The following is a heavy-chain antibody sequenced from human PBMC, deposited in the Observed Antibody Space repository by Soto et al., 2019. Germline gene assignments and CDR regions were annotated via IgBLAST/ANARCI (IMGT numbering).Heavy chain of an antibody. J-gene: IGHJ6*02. Sequence: GGSLRLSCVTSGFTFSRNTMNWVRQAPGKGLEWVASITSSGIYVYYADSVKGRFSASRDNAKNSLSLQMDSLRPDDTAIYFCVKEEGIEAMDVWGQGTTVTVSS. CDR1: GFTFSRNT. V-gene: IGHV3-21*01. CDR2: ITSSGIYV. CDR3: VKEEGIEAMDV. D-gene: IGHD3-3*02.